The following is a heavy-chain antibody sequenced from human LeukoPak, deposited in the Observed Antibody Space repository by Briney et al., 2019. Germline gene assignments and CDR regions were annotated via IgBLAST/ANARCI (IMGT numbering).Heavy chain of an antibody. CDR2: IYHSGST. CDR1: GYSISSGHF. D-gene: IGHD4-17*01. CDR3: ARKRTVWKTNCFHP. Sequence: SETLSLTCTVSGYSISSGHFWGWIRQPPGKGLEWIGSIYHSGSTYYNPSLKSRVTISVDTSKNQFSLKLSSVTATDTAVYYCARKRTVWKTNCFHPWGQGTLVTVSS. V-gene: IGHV4-38-2*02. J-gene: IGHJ5*02.